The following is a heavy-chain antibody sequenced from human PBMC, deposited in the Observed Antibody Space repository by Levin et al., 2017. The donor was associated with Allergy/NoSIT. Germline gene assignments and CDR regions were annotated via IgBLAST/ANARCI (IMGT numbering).Heavy chain of an antibody. CDR3: ARERFRGLDSSGYSDAFDI. J-gene: IGHJ3*02. Sequence: SETLSLTCTVSGGSISSYYWSWIRQPPGKGLEWIGYIYYSGSTNYNPSLKSRVTISVDTSKNQFSLKLSSVTAADTAVYYCARERFRGLDSSGYSDAFDIWGQGTMVTVSS. CDR1: GGSISSYY. CDR2: IYYSGST. V-gene: IGHV4-59*01. D-gene: IGHD3-22*01.